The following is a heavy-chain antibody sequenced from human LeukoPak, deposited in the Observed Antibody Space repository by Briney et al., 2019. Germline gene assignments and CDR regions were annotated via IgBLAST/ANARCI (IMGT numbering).Heavy chain of an antibody. Sequence: GGSLSLSCTASGFTISGYSMNWVRQAPGKGLEWISSVTSSGRYIYYADSVKGRFSISRDNAENSLYLQMNSLRAEDTAVYYCARKCSQWEFLVDYWGQGTLVTVSS. CDR1: GFTISGYS. D-gene: IGHD3-10*01. CDR3: ARKCSQWEFLVDY. CDR2: VTSSGRYI. V-gene: IGHV3-21*01. J-gene: IGHJ4*02.